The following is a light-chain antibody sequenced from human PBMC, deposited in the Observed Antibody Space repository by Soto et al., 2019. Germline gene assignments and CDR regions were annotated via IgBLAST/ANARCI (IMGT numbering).Light chain of an antibody. CDR2: DAS. CDR1: QTISNY. Sequence: DILSAQSPATLSLSPGERATLSCRASQTISNYLAWYQQKPGQAPRLLIYDASNRAAGIPARFSGRGSGADFTLTISSLEPEDFAVYYCQQRRNWPQTFGQGTRVELK. CDR3: QQRRNWPQT. V-gene: IGKV3-11*01. J-gene: IGKJ1*01.